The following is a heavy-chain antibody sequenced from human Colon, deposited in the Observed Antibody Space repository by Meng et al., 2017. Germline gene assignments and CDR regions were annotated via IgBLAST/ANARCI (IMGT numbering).Heavy chain of an antibody. J-gene: IGHJ4*02. D-gene: IGHD3-10*01. Sequence: EVQLEGSGGTLVRPGGSLGLSCAASGFSFSPYWMVWVRQGPGQGLVWVSRISNDGTKTHYADSVKGRFTISRDNAKNTLYLQMNSLRAEDTAVYYCGRDYYGIPDYWGQGTLVTVSS. CDR3: GRDYYGIPDY. CDR2: ISNDGTKT. CDR1: GFSFSPYW. V-gene: IGHV3-74*01.